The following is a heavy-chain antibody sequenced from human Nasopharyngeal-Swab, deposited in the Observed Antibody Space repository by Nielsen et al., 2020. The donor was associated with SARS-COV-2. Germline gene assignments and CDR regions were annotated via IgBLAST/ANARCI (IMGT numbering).Heavy chain of an antibody. V-gene: IGHV3-73*01. CDR3: TTDFYFDY. Sequence: GESLKISCAASGFIFSASAIHWVRQASGKGREWVGRIGDKDHNYATTYGASVQGRFTISRDDSKNTAFLQMGSLKTEDTALYYCTTDFYFDYWGQGTLVTVSS. J-gene: IGHJ4*02. CDR1: GFIFSASA. CDR2: IGDKDHNYAT.